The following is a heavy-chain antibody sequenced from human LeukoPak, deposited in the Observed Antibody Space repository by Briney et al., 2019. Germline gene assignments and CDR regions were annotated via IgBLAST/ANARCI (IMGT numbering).Heavy chain of an antibody. J-gene: IGHJ6*03. CDR3: ARVIAARERAWFGELRLYYYSYIDV. Sequence: GGSLRLSCAASGFTVSSNYMSWVRQAPGKGLEWVSIIYSDGSTYYADSVKGRFTISRDNSKNTLYLQMNSLRAEDTAVYYCARVIAARERAWFGELRLYYYSYIDVWGKGTTVTISS. CDR2: IYSDGST. CDR1: GFTVSSNY. D-gene: IGHD3-10*01. V-gene: IGHV3-66*01.